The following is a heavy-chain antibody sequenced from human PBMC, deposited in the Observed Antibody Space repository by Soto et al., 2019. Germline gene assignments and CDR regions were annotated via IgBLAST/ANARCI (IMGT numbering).Heavy chain of an antibody. Sequence: SETLSLTCTVSGGSISSYYWSWIRQPPGKGLEWIGYIYYSGSTNYNPSLKSRVTISVDTSKNQFSLKLSSVTAADTAVYYRARSERLYYFDYWGQGTLVTVSS. CDR1: GGSISSYY. V-gene: IGHV4-59*01. D-gene: IGHD2-21*02. CDR3: ARSERLYYFDY. J-gene: IGHJ4*02. CDR2: IYYSGST.